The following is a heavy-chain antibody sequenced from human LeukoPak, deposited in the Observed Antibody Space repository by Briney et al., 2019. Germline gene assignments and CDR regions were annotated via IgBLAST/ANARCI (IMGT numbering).Heavy chain of an antibody. J-gene: IGHJ4*02. CDR2: IRHDGSEQ. D-gene: IGHD3-10*01. CDR3: ARDGSGSDFSLDY. V-gene: IGHV3-7*04. CDR1: GFNFENYY. Sequence: GGSLRLSCVASGFNFENYYMSWVRQAPGKGLEWVADIRHDGSEQYNVDSVKGRFTISRDIAKNSLFLQMNGLTAEDTAVYYCARDGSGSDFSLDYWGQGTLVTVSS.